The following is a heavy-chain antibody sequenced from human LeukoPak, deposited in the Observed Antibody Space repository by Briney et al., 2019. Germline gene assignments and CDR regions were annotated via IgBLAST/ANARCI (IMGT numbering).Heavy chain of an antibody. Sequence: ASVKVSCKASGYTFTGYYMHWVRQAPGQGLEWMGWIDPNSGGTNYAQKFQGRVTMTRDTSISTAYMELSRLRSDDTAVYYCASRAPHSSRWYRSYYYYGMDVWGQGTTVTVSS. CDR1: GYTFTGYY. D-gene: IGHD6-13*01. V-gene: IGHV1-2*02. CDR3: ASRAPHSSRWYRSYYYYGMDV. CDR2: IDPNSGGT. J-gene: IGHJ6*02.